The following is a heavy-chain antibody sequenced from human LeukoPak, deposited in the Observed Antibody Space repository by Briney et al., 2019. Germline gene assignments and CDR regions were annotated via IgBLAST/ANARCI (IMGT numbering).Heavy chain of an antibody. J-gene: IGHJ6*02. Sequence: GGSLRLSCAASGFTFSSYGMHWVRQALGKGLEWVAVISYDGSNKYYVDSVKGRFTISRDNSKNTLYVQMNSLRAEDTAVYYCAKDTERKADYYDSTRPNYFYYGMDVWGQGTTVTVSS. D-gene: IGHD3-22*01. CDR3: AKDTERKADYYDSTRPNYFYYGMDV. CDR1: GFTFSSYG. CDR2: ISYDGSNK. V-gene: IGHV3-30*18.